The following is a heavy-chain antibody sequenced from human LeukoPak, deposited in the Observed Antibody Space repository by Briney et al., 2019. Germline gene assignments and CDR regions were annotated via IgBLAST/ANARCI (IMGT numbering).Heavy chain of an antibody. Sequence: ASVKVSCKASGYTFTSYYMRWVRQAPGQGLEWMGIINPSGGSTSYAQKFQGRVTMTRDTSTSTVYMELSSLRSEDTAVYYCARVGGLYCGGDCYRFDYWGQGTLVTVSS. CDR2: INPSGGST. V-gene: IGHV1-46*01. D-gene: IGHD2-21*02. CDR3: ARVGGLYCGGDCYRFDY. CDR1: GYTFTSYY. J-gene: IGHJ4*02.